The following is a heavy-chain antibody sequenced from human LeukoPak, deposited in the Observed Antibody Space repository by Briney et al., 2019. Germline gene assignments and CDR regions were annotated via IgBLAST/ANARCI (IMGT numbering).Heavy chain of an antibody. CDR1: GGSISSYH. V-gene: IGHV4-4*07. D-gene: IGHD6-13*01. J-gene: IGHJ4*02. Sequence: PSETLSLTCTISGGSISSYHWSWIRQSAGNGLEWIGRIYTSGSITYNPSLKSRVTLSLDTSKNQFSLKLSSVTAADTAVYYCARRHSSSWYFDYWGQGTLITVSS. CDR2: IYTSGSI. CDR3: ARRHSSSWYFDY.